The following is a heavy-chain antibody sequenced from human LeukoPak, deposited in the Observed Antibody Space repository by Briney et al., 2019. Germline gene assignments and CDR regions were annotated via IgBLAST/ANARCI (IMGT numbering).Heavy chain of an antibody. Sequence: SETLSLTCAVSGGSISSGGYSWSWIRQPPGKGLEWIGYIYHSGSTYYNPSLKSRVTISVDRSKNQFSLKLSSVTAAGTTVYYCARAQDYYDSTGAFDIWGRGTMVTVSS. V-gene: IGHV4-30-2*01. CDR2: IYHSGST. D-gene: IGHD3-22*01. CDR1: GGSISSGGYS. J-gene: IGHJ3*02. CDR3: ARAQDYYDSTGAFDI.